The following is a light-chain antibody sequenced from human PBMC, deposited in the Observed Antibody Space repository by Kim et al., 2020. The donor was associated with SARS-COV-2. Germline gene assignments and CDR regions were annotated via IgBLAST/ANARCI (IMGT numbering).Light chain of an antibody. J-gene: IGLJ1*01. CDR3: SSYTSRNTYV. Sequence: GQSVTIPCTGTSNDVGIYARVSWYQQPPGAVPRLIIYEVNDRPSGVPDRFSGSKSDNTASLTISGLQAEDEADYYCSSYTSRNTYVFGTGTKVTVL. V-gene: IGLV2-18*02. CDR2: EVN. CDR1: SNDVGIYAR.